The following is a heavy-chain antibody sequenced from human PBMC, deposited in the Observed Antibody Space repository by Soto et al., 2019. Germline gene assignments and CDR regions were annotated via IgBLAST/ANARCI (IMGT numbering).Heavy chain of an antibody. D-gene: IGHD3-16*01. CDR2: ISPYNGNT. CDR1: GGTFSSYA. CDR3: ARDFSPYAPEAFYGMDV. Sequence: ASVKVSCKASGGTFSSYAISWVRQAPGQGLEWMGWISPYNGNTKFAQKLQGRVTMTTDTSTSTVYMELRSLRTDDTAVYYCARDFSPYAPEAFYGMDVWGQGTTVTVSS. V-gene: IGHV1-18*01. J-gene: IGHJ6*02.